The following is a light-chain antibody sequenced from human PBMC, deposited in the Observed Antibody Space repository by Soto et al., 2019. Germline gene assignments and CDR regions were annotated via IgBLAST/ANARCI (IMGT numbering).Light chain of an antibody. CDR1: QSISNW. CDR3: QQYDTSPLT. CDR2: KSS. Sequence: DIQMTQSPSTLPASVGDRVTITCRASQSISNWLAWYQQKPGRAPKLLIYKSSILESGVPSRFSGSGSGTEFTLTISSLQPDDFATYDCQQYDTSPLTFGGGTKVDIK. V-gene: IGKV1-5*03. J-gene: IGKJ4*01.